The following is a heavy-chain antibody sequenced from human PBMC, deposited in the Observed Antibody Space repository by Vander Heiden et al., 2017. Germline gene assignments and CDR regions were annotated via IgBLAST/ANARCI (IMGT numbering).Heavy chain of an antibody. V-gene: IGHV3-15*01. CDR2: IKSKTDGGTT. Sequence: EVQLVESGGGLVKPGGSLRLSCAASGFTFSNAWMGWVRQAPGKGLEWVGRIKSKTDGGTTDYAAPVKGRFTISRDDSKNTLYLQMNSLKTEDTAVYYCTITLVVAAIENLNWFDPWGQGTLVTVSS. J-gene: IGHJ5*02. D-gene: IGHD2-15*01. CDR3: TITLVVAAIENLNWFDP. CDR1: GFTFSNAW.